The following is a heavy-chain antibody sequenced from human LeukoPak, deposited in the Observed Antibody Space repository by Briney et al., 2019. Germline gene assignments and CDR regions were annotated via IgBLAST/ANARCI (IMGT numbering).Heavy chain of an antibody. D-gene: IGHD2-8*01. CDR3: ARDFFRVYSRYFDY. V-gene: IGHV3-7*01. CDR1: GFTFSSYW. CDR2: IKQDGSEK. J-gene: IGHJ4*02. Sequence: GGSLRLSCAASGFTFSSYWMSWVRQAPGKGLEWVANIKQDGSEKYYVDSVKGRFTISRDNAKNSLYLQMNSLRAEDTAVYYCARDFFRVYSRYFDYWGQGTLVTVSS.